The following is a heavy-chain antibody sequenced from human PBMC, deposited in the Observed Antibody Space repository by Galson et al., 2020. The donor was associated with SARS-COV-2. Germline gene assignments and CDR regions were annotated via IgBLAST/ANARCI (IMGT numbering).Heavy chain of an antibody. V-gene: IGHV1-46*04. D-gene: IGHD2-21*01. CDR2: INPSGDIT. J-gene: IGHJ4*02. Sequence: ASVKVSCKASGYTFISFYIHWVRQAPGQGLGWMGVINPSGDITSSAPQLPGRVTVTRDMSTQTVYMELSSLTSEDTAVYYCAREWGDINSSVFDYWGQGSLVVVSS. CDR3: AREWGDINSSVFDY. CDR1: GYTFISFY.